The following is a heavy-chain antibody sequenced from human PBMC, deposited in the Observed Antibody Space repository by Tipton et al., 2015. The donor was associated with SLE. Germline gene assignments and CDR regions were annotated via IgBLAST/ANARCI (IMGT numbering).Heavy chain of an antibody. Sequence: SLRLSCAASGFTFSSYAMHWVRQAPGKGLEWVANIKQDGSEKYYVDSVKGRFTISRDNAKNSLYLQMNSLRAEDTAVYYCARDSPQRTWYFDLWGRGTLVTVSS. CDR2: IKQDGSEK. CDR1: GFTFSSYA. J-gene: IGHJ2*01. V-gene: IGHV3-7*01. CDR3: ARDSPQRTWYFDL.